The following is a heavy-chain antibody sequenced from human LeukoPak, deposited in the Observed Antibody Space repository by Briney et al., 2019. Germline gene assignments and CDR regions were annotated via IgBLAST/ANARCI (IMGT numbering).Heavy chain of an antibody. D-gene: IGHD6-13*01. CDR3: ARGSAPIGSSWSSYYYYGMDV. CDR2: IIPILGIA. J-gene: IGHJ6*02. V-gene: IGHV1-69*04. CDR1: GYTFTSYA. Sequence: GASVKVSCKASGYTFTSYAMHWVRQAPGQGLEWMGRIIPILGIANYAQKFQGRVTITADKSTSTAYMELSSLRSEDTAVYYCARGSAPIGSSWSSYYYYGMDVWGQGTTVTVSS.